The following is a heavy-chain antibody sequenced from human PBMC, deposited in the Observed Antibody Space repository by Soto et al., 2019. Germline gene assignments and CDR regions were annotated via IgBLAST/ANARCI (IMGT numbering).Heavy chain of an antibody. CDR1: GFTFSDSA. D-gene: IGHD6-13*01. V-gene: IGHV3-23*01. J-gene: IGHJ4*02. CDR2: ISGSGSST. Sequence: EVQLLESGGGLVQPGGSLRLSCVASGFTFSDSAMSWVRQAPGKGLEWVSGISGSGSSTYYADSVKGRFTISRDNSKITLYLQMNSLRAEDTAVYYCAKGGPRSSCAYYFDCWGQGTLVTVSS. CDR3: AKGGPRSSCAYYFDC.